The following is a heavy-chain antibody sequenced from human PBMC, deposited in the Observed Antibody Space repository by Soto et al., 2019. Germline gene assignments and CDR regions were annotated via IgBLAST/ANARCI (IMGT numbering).Heavy chain of an antibody. CDR2: INSDGSST. V-gene: IGHV3-74*01. CDR3: ASPPYDSSLSPFDY. D-gene: IGHD3-22*01. CDR1: GFTFSSYW. J-gene: IGHJ4*02. Sequence: EVQLVESGGGLVQPGGSLRLSCAASGFTFSSYWMHWVRQVPGKGLVWVSRINSDGSSTSYADSVKGRFPISRDNAKNTLYLQINILRAEATAVYYCASPPYDSSLSPFDYWGQGTLVTVSS.